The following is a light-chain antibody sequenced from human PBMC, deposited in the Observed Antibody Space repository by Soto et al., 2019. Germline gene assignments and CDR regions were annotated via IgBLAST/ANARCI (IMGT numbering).Light chain of an antibody. CDR1: QSVSSSY. J-gene: IGKJ1*01. V-gene: IGKV3-20*01. CDR2: GAS. CDR3: LQYDSSPRT. Sequence: EIVLTQSPGTLSLSPGERATLSCRASQSVSSSYLAWYQQKPGQAPRLLIYGASNSATGIPDRFSGSGSGTAFTLTISRLEPEDFAVYYCLQYDSSPRTFGQGTKVEIK.